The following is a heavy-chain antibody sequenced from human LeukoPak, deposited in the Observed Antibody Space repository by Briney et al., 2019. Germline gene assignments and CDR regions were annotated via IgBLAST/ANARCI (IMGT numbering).Heavy chain of an antibody. J-gene: IGHJ3*02. CDR1: GGTFSSYA. CDR3: ASCIVVVPTAIGSCAFDI. Sequence: SVKVSCKASGGTFSSYAISWVRQAPGRGLEWMGGIIPIFGTANYAQKFQGRVTITADKSTSTAYMELSSLRSEDTAVYYCASCIVVVPTAIGSCAFDIWGQGTMVTVSS. D-gene: IGHD2-2*01. CDR2: IIPIFGTA. V-gene: IGHV1-69*06.